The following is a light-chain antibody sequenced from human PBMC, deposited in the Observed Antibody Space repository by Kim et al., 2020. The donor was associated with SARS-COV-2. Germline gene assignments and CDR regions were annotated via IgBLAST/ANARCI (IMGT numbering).Light chain of an antibody. CDR3: QAWDSSTGV. CDR1: KLGDKY. J-gene: IGLJ3*02. Sequence: GSPGHTASITCSGDKLGDKYVCWYQQKPGQSPVRVIYEDSRRPSGIPERFLGSNSGNTATLTISGTQAMDEADYYCQAWDSSTGVFGGGTQLTVL. CDR2: EDS. V-gene: IGLV3-1*01.